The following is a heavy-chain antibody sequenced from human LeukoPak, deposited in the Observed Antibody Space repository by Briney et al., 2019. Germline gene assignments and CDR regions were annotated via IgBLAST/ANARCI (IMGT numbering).Heavy chain of an antibody. CDR3: GRGRGSYYSAFDI. Sequence: PGGSLRLSCAASGFTFSSYWMSWVRQAPGKGLEWVANIKQDGSEKFYVDSVKGRFTISRGNAKNSLYLQMNSLRAEDTAVYYCGRGRGSYYSAFDIWGQGTMVTVS. CDR2: IKQDGSEK. V-gene: IGHV3-7*03. CDR1: GFTFSSYW. J-gene: IGHJ3*02. D-gene: IGHD1-26*01.